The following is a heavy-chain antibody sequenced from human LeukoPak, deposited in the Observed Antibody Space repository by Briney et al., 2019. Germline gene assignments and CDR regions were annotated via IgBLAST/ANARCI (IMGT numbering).Heavy chain of an antibody. D-gene: IGHD2-15*01. J-gene: IGHJ4*02. Sequence: PSETLSLTCTVSGGSISSYYWSWIRQPPGKGLEWVSYISSSSSNIYYADSVKGRFTISRDNAKNSLYLQMNSLRAEDTAVYYCASACSGGSCYSAYWGQGTLVTVSS. CDR3: ASACSGGSCYSAY. CDR2: ISSSSSNI. V-gene: IGHV3-48*04. CDR1: GGSISSYY.